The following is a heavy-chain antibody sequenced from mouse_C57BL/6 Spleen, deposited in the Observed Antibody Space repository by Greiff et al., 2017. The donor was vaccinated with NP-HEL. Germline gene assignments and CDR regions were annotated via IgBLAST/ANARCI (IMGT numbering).Heavy chain of an antibody. CDR2: IYPRSGNT. CDR3: ARRDGSSFFDY. V-gene: IGHV1-81*01. D-gene: IGHD1-1*01. Sequence: VKLLESGAELARPGASVKLSCKASGYTFTSYGISWVKQRTGQGLEWIGEIYPRSGNTYYNEKFKGKATLTADKSSSTAYMELRSLTSEDSAVYFCARRDGSSFFDYWGQGTTLTVSS. CDR1: GYTFTSYG. J-gene: IGHJ2*01.